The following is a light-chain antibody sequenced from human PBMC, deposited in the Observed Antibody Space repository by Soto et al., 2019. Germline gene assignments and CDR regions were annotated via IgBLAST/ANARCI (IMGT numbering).Light chain of an antibody. Sequence: DIQLTQSPSSLSASVGDRVTITCRASQAISSYLAWYQQKPGKVPELLIYATSTLQSGAPSRFSGSGSGTDFTLTISSLQPEDVATYYCHKYNHAPTFGGGTKVGSN. CDR3: HKYNHAPT. V-gene: IGKV1-27*01. J-gene: IGKJ4*01. CDR1: QAISSY. CDR2: ATS.